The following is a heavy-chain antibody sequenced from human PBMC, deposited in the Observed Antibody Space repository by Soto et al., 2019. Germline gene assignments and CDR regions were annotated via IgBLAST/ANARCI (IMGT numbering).Heavy chain of an antibody. D-gene: IGHD3-22*01. Sequence: PGGSLRLSCAASGFTFSSYGMHWVRQAPGKGLEWVAVIWYDGSNKYYADSVKGRSTISRDNSKNTLYLQMNSLRAEDTAVYYCARGAVVGYYFDYWGQGTLVTVSS. J-gene: IGHJ4*02. CDR3: ARGAVVGYYFDY. CDR1: GFTFSSYG. CDR2: IWYDGSNK. V-gene: IGHV3-33*01.